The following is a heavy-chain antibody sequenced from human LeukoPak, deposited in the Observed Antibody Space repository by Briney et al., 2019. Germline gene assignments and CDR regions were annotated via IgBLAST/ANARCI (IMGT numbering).Heavy chain of an antibody. Sequence: SETLSLTCTVSGGSISSSSYYWSWIRQPAGKGLEWIGRIYTSGSTNYNPSLKSRVTMSVDTSKNQFSLKLSSVTAADTAVYYCARDHCSSTSCYQGYWGQGTLVTVSS. V-gene: IGHV4-61*02. D-gene: IGHD2-2*01. CDR1: GGSISSSSYY. J-gene: IGHJ4*02. CDR2: IYTSGST. CDR3: ARDHCSSTSCYQGY.